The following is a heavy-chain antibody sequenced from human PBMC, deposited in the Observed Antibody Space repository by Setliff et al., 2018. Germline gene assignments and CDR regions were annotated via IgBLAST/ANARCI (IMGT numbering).Heavy chain of an antibody. Sequence: GASVKVSCKASGYTFTNYGFTWVRQAPGQGLEWMGMIITNTGKTSYPKKLQGRVTMTTDTYTGTGYMELRSLTSDDTAVYFCARFGGSCSSSSCYASDLWGQGTMVTVSS. CDR2: IITNTGKT. CDR3: ARFGGSCSSSSCYASDL. V-gene: IGHV1-18*01. D-gene: IGHD2-2*01. CDR1: GYTFTNYG. J-gene: IGHJ3*01.